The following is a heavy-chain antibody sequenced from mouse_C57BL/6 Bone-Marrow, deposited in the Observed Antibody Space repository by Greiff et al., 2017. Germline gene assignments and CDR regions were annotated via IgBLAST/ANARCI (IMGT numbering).Heavy chain of an antibody. CDR3: ARRAIYYDYDAWFAY. V-gene: IGHV1-50*01. CDR2: IDPSDSYT. D-gene: IGHD2-4*01. J-gene: IGHJ3*01. CDR1: GYTFTSYW. Sequence: QVQLQQPGAELVKPGASVKLSCKASGYTFTSYWMQWVKQRPGQGLEWIGEIDPSDSYTNYNQKFKGKATLTVDTSSSTAYMQLSSLTSEDSAVYYCARRAIYYDYDAWFAYWGQGTLVTVSA.